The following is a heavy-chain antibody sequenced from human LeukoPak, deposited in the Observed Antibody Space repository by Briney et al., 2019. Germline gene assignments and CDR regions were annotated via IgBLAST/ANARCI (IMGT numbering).Heavy chain of an antibody. CDR2: IYYSGST. Sequence: SETLSLTCTVSGGSISSYYWSCIRQPPGRGLEWIGYIYYSGSTNYNPSLKSLVTISVDTSKNQFSLKLSSVTAAATAVYYCARDKVAVAGTGWFDHWGQGTLVTVSS. J-gene: IGHJ5*02. D-gene: IGHD6-19*01. CDR3: ARDKVAVAGTGWFDH. CDR1: GGSISSYY. V-gene: IGHV4-59*01.